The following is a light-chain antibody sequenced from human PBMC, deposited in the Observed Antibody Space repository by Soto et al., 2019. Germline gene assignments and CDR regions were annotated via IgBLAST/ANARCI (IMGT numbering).Light chain of an antibody. Sequence: DIHLSQCPASRASSVGDTITIACRASQSISTYLNWYQQEPGKAPILLIYAASTLQKGVPSRFSGSGSGTDFTLTINSLQPEDFAIYYCQQSYSTPFTFGPGTKVDIK. CDR3: QQSYSTPFT. CDR2: AAS. V-gene: IGKV1-39*01. CDR1: QSISTY. J-gene: IGKJ3*01.